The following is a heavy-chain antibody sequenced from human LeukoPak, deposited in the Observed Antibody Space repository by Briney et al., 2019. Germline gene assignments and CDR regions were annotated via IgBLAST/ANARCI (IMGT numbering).Heavy chain of an antibody. CDR1: GGSFSGYY. D-gene: IGHD3-10*01. Sequence: NPSETLSLTCAVYGGSFSGYYWSWIRQPPGKGLEWIGEINHSGSTNYNPSLKSRVTISVDTSKNQFSLKLSSVTAAGTAVYYCARELGYYGSGSYFDYWGQGTLVTVSS. V-gene: IGHV4-34*01. J-gene: IGHJ4*02. CDR3: ARELGYYGSGSYFDY. CDR2: INHSGST.